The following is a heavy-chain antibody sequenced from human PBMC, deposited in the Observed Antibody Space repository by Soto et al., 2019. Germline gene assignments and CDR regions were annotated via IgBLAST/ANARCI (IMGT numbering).Heavy chain of an antibody. V-gene: IGHV1-3*01. D-gene: IGHD6-6*01. Sequence: GASVKVSFKASGYTFTSYAMHWVRQAPGQRLEWMGWINAGNGNTKYSQKFQGRVTITRDTSASTAYMELSSLRSEDTAVYYCARVGLVLAYYYYGMDVWGQGTTVTVSS. J-gene: IGHJ6*02. CDR1: GYTFTSYA. CDR2: INAGNGNT. CDR3: ARVGLVLAYYYYGMDV.